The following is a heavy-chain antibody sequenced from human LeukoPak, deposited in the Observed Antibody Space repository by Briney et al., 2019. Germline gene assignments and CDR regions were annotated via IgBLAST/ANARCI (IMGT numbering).Heavy chain of an antibody. CDR3: TRENGDWGDYYFDY. D-gene: IGHD4-17*01. J-gene: IGHJ4*02. V-gene: IGHV3-49*04. Sequence: GGSLRLSCAASGLILSSYAMSWVRQAPGKGLEWVGFIRSKAYGGTTEYAASVKGRFTISRDDSKSIAYLQMNSLKTEDTAVYYCTRENGDWGDYYFDYWGQGTLVTVSS. CDR2: IRSKAYGGTT. CDR1: GLILSSYA.